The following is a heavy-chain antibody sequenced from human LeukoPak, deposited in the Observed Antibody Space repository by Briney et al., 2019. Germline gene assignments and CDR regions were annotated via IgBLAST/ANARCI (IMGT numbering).Heavy chain of an antibody. D-gene: IGHD2-15*01. V-gene: IGHV4-4*07. CDR3: ARDGGDCSGGSCFD. J-gene: IGHJ4*02. Sequence: SETLCLSCAVSGVSISRYYGSWVRQPAGKGLEWIGRIYRSGTANYNTSTTSRVTMSVDTYKNQRSLRLSSVTAADTAVYYCARDGGDCSGGSCFDWGQGTLVTVSS. CDR2: IYRSGTA. CDR1: GVSISRYY.